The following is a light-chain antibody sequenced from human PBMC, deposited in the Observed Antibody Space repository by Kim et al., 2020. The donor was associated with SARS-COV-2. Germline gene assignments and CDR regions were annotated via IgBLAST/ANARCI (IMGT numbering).Light chain of an antibody. CDR3: QVWDSSSDNYL. CDR1: DIGSKG. V-gene: IGLV3-21*04. Sequence: SYELTQPPSVSVAPGKTARITCGGTDIGSKGVHWYQQKPGQAPVLVIYSDTDRHSGIPERFSGSISANTATLTISRVEAGDEADYYCQVWDSSSDNYLFGTGTKVTVL. J-gene: IGLJ1*01. CDR2: SDT.